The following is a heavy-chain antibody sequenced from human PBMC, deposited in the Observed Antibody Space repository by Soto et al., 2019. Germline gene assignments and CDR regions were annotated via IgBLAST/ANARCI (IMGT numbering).Heavy chain of an antibody. D-gene: IGHD3-22*01. CDR1: GFTFSSYG. J-gene: IGHJ4*02. CDR3: ARETSTPYYYDSSGSPFWDY. CDR2: ISSSGSTI. Sequence: GGSLRLSCAASGFTFSSYGMNWVRQAPGKGLEWVSYISSSGSTIYYADSVKGRFTISRDNAKNSLYLQMNSLRAEDTAVYYCARETSTPYYYDSSGSPFWDYWGQGTLVTVSS. V-gene: IGHV3-48*03.